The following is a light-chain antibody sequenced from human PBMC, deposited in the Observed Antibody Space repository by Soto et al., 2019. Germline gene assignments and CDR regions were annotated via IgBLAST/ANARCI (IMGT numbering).Light chain of an antibody. V-gene: IGKV3-20*01. J-gene: IGKJ4*01. CDR3: QQYGTSSLT. CDR1: QSVDYSY. CDR2: DAS. Sequence: EIVLTQSPGTLSLSPGERATLSCRASQSVDYSYLAWYQQKSGQAPRLLIYDASRRATGIPDRFSGSGSGTDFTLTISRLEPEDFAVYYCQQYGTSSLTFGGGTKVEIK.